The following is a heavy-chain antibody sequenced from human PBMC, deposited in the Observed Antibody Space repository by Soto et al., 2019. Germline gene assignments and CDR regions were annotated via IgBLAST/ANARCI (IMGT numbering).Heavy chain of an antibody. CDR1: GYTFTSYA. CDR3: ARDPVAGTERNAFDI. V-gene: IGHV1-3*01. Sequence: QVKLVQSGAAVKKPGASVKVSCKASGYTFTSYAMHWVRQAPGQRLEWMGWINAGKGNTKYSQKFQGRVTITRDTSASTAYMELSSLRCEDTAVYYYARDPVAGTERNAFDIWGQGPMVTVSS. CDR2: INAGKGNT. D-gene: IGHD6-19*01. J-gene: IGHJ3*02.